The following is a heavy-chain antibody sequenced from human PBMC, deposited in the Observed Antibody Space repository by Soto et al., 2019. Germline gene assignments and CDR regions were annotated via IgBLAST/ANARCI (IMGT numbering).Heavy chain of an antibody. Sequence: QVQLVQSEAEVKKPGSSVKVSCKASGGTFSSYAISWVRQAPGQGLEWMGGIIPLFGTPTYAQKFQGRVTVTSDESTTTAYLGLSRLRSYDTAVYFCARDTARLGIFYFGYCGQGTLVTVSS. V-gene: IGHV1-69*01. CDR3: ARDTARLGIFYFGY. CDR1: GGTFSSYA. CDR2: IIPLFGTP. J-gene: IGHJ4*02. D-gene: IGHD6-19*01.